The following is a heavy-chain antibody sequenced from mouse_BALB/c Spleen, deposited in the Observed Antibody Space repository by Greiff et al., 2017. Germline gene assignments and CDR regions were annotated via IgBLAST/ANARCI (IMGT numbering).Heavy chain of an antibody. CDR3: ARSSTMITSYAMDY. CDR2: IDPYNGGT. D-gene: IGHD2-4*01. V-gene: IGHV1S135*01. J-gene: IGHJ4*01. CDR1: GYAFTSYN. Sequence: EVQLQQSGPELVKPGASVKVSCKASGYAFTSYNMYWVKQSHGKSLEWIGYIDPYNGGTSYNQKFKGKATLTVDKSSSTAYMHLNSLTSEDSAVYYCARSSTMITSYAMDYWGQGTSVTVSS.